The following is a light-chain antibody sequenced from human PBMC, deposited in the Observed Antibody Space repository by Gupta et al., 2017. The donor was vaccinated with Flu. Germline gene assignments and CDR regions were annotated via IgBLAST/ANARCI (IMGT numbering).Light chain of an antibody. Sequence: SYVLTQPPSVSVAPGQTARSTCGGNNVGSKSVHWYQQKPGQAPVLVVDDDSDRPSGSPERFSGSNSGNTATLIISRVEAGDEADYYCQLWDDSSDHQGVFGGGTKLTVL. J-gene: IGLJ3*02. V-gene: IGLV3-21*02. CDR1: NVGSKS. CDR3: QLWDDSSDHQGV. CDR2: DDS.